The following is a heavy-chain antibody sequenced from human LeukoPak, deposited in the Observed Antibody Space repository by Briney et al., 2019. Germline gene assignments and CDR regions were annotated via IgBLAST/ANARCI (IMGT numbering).Heavy chain of an antibody. CDR2: ISWNSGSI. CDR1: GFTFDDYA. J-gene: IGHJ4*02. V-gene: IGHV3-9*01. Sequence: GGSLRLSCAASGFTFDDYAMHWVRQAPGKGLEWVSGISWNSGSIGYADSVKGRFTISRDNAKSSLYLQMNSLRAEDTALYYCAKAQDDYLDYWGQGTLVTVSS. D-gene: IGHD5-24*01. CDR3: AKAQDDYLDY.